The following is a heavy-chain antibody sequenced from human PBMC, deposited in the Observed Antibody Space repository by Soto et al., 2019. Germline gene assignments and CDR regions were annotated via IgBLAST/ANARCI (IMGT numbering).Heavy chain of an antibody. J-gene: IGHJ4*02. CDR1: GFTFSRYA. Sequence: QVHLVESGGGVVQPGGSLRLSCVASGFTFSRYAMHWVRQALGQGLEWVAVISRDGSSKYYGDSVKGRFTVSRDNSNNTLYLSMTSLRPDDTAVFYCARSRNGAVPDSINFWGQGTLVTVSS. CDR2: ISRDGSSK. CDR3: ARSRNGAVPDSINF. D-gene: IGHD2-8*01. V-gene: IGHV3-30-3*01.